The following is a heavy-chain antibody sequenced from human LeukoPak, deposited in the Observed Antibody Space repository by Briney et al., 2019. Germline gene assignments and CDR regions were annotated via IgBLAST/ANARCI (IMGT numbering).Heavy chain of an antibody. J-gene: IGHJ4*02. CDR1: GYSISSGYY. CDR3: ARTAYYYDSSGRDYFDY. V-gene: IGHV4-38-2*02. Sequence: SETLSLTCTVSGYSISSGYYWGWIRPPPGKGLEWIGSIYHSGSTYNNPSVEGRVTILVDTSKNQLSLKLTSVTAADTAMYYCARTAYYYDSSGRDYFDYWGQGTLVTVSS. D-gene: IGHD3-22*01. CDR2: IYHSGST.